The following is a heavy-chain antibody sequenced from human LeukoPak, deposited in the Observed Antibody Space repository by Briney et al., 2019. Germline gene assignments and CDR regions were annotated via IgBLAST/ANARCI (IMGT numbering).Heavy chain of an antibody. D-gene: IGHD3-10*01. CDR2: MSSSRGAI. V-gene: IGHV3-48*02. Sequence: GGSLRLSCAASGFTFSSFSMNWVRQAPGKGREWVSYMSSSRGAIYYADSVKGRFTISRDNAKNLLYLQMNSLRDEDTAVYYCARGLLLWFGELSQPFDYWGQGTLVTVSS. CDR1: GFTFSSFS. CDR3: ARGLLLWFGELSQPFDY. J-gene: IGHJ4*02.